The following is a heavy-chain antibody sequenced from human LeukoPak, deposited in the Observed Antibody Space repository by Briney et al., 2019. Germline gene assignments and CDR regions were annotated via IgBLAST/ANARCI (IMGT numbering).Heavy chain of an antibody. D-gene: IGHD3-22*01. Sequence: TSETLSLTCAVYGGSFSGYYWSWIRQPPGKGLEWIGEINHSGSTNYNPSLKSRVTISVDTSKNQFSLKLSSVTTADTAVYYCARGKRITMIVVVISSRDWYFDLWGRGTLVTVSS. CDR1: GGSFSGYY. J-gene: IGHJ2*01. CDR3: ARGKRITMIVVVISSRDWYFDL. CDR2: INHSGST. V-gene: IGHV4-34*01.